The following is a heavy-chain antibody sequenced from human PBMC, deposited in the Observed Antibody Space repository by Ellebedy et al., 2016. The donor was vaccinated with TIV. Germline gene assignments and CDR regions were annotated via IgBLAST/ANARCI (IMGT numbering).Heavy chain of an antibody. J-gene: IGHJ6*02. CDR2: ISGSGGST. D-gene: IGHD2-2*01. CDR3: AKDLTSSRYYYYGMDV. Sequence: GESLKISCAASGFTFSSYAMSWVRQAPGKGLEWVSAISGSGGSTYYADSVKGRFTISRDNSKNTLYLQMNSLRAEDTAVYYCAKDLTSSRYYYYGMDVWGQGTTVTVSS. CDR1: GFTFSSYA. V-gene: IGHV3-23*01.